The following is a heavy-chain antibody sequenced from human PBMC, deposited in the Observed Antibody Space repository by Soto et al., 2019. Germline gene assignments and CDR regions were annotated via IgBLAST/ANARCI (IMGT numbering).Heavy chain of an antibody. CDR1: GGSINSGGYY. Sequence: TLSLTCTVSGGSINSGGYYWSWIRQHPGKGLEWIGYIYYSGSTYYNPSLKSRVTISVDTSKNQFSLKLSSVTAADTAVYYCARDGYSYGYFDYWGQGTLVTVSS. CDR3: ARDGYSYGYFDY. D-gene: IGHD5-18*01. V-gene: IGHV4-31*03. CDR2: IYYSGST. J-gene: IGHJ4*02.